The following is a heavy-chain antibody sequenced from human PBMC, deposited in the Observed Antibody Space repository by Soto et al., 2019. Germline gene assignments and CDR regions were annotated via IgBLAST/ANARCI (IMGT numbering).Heavy chain of an antibody. CDR3: ASGKSLASYYYYGMDV. Sequence: PSETLSLTCTVSGGSISSSSYYWGWIRQPPGKGLEWIGSIYYSGSTYYNPSLKSRVTISVDTSKNQFSLKLSSVTAADTAVYYCASGKSLASYYYYGMDVWGQGTLVTVSS. CDR2: IYYSGST. J-gene: IGHJ6*02. V-gene: IGHV4-39*01. CDR1: GGSISSSSYY.